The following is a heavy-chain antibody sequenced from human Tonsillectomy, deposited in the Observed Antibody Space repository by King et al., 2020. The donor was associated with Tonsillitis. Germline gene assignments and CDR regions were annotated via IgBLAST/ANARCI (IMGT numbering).Heavy chain of an antibody. D-gene: IGHD3/OR15-3a*01. CDR1: GFGFSRYG. Sequence: VQLAQSGGGVVQPGRSLRLSCAASGFGFSRYGMHWVRQAPGTGLEWMGVISYDGTNQNYADSVKGRFTISRDNSKNTLYLQLNSLRPAETAVYYCATEASFFGQTTGLDYWGQGALVTVSS. CDR3: ATEASFFGQTTGLDY. V-gene: IGHV3-30*03. J-gene: IGHJ4*02. CDR2: ISYDGTNQ.